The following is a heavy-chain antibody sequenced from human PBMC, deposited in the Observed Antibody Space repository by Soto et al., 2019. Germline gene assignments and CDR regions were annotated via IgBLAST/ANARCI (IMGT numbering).Heavy chain of an antibody. V-gene: IGHV1-69*11. D-gene: IGHD2-8*01. CDR3: AGDDTNSNGPYGKDG. CDR2: IIPILGTA. J-gene: IGHJ6*02. Sequence: SVKVSCKAPGGTFGSYGRIWVRQAPGQGLEWMGRIIPILGTANYPQMFQRRVTITADESTSTAYMELSSLRSEGTAVYYCAGDDTNSNGPYGKDGWCRGTTVTV. CDR1: GGTFGSYG.